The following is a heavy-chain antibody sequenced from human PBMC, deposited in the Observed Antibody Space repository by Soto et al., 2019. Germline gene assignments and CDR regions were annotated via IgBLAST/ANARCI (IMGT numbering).Heavy chain of an antibody. CDR2: IYSDGRT. Sequence: DVQLVEAGGGLIQPGGSLRLSCAASGFIVSSSYMSWVRQAPGKGLELVPVIYSDGRTYYADSVKGRFTISIDNSKNTLYLQMNSLSAEDTAVYYCARCSGWYGQCYFDCWGQGTLVTVSS. D-gene: IGHD6-13*01. CDR1: GFIVSSSY. CDR3: ARCSGWYGQCYFDC. V-gene: IGHV3-53*01. J-gene: IGHJ4*02.